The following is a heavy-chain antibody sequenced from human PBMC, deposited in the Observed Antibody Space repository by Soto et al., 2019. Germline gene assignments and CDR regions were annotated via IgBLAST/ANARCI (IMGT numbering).Heavy chain of an antibody. CDR1: GGSFSGYY. V-gene: IGHV4-34*01. D-gene: IGHD2-15*01. CDR3: ARRFLIVVVVAATSAFDI. J-gene: IGHJ3*02. CDR2: INHSGST. Sequence: QVQLQQWGAGLLKPSETLSLTCAVYGGSFSGYYWSWIRQPPGKGLEWIGEINHSGSTNYNPSLKSRVTISVDTSKNQFSLKLSSVTAADTAVYYCARRFLIVVVVAATSAFDIWGQGTMVTVSS.